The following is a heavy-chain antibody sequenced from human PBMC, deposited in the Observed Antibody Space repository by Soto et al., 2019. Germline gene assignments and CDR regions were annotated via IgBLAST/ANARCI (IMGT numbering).Heavy chain of an antibody. CDR3: AKPSVQRPRKTGTFYF. D-gene: IGHD6-25*01. Sequence: EVQLLESGGGLVQPGGSLRLSCAASGFTFSSYAMSWVRQAPGKGLEWVSAISGSGGSTYSADSVKGRFTISRDNYKNTLYLQMHDLRAEDTGVYYCAKPSVQRPRKTGTFYFWGQGTLVNVPS. CDR1: GFTFSSYA. CDR2: ISGSGGST. J-gene: IGHJ4*02. V-gene: IGHV3-23*01.